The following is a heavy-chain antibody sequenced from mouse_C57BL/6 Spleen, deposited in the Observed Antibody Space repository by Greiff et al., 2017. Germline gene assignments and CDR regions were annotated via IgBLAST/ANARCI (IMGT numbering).Heavy chain of an antibody. CDR2: IDPSDSYT. CDR1: GYTFTSYW. J-gene: IGHJ4*01. CDR3: ANYYSNYYAMDY. D-gene: IGHD2-5*01. V-gene: IGHV1-50*01. Sequence: QVRLQQPGAELVKPGASVKLSCKASGYTFTSYWMQWVKQRPGQGLEWIGEIDPSDSYTNYNQKFKGKATLTVDTSSSTAYMQLSSLTSEDSAVYYCANYYSNYYAMDYWGQGTSVTVSS.